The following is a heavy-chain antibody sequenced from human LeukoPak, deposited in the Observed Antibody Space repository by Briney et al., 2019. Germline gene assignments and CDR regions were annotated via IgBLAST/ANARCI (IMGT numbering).Heavy chain of an antibody. V-gene: IGHV1-2*02. Sequence: GASVNVSCKASGYMFIGYYIHWARQAPGQGLEWMGWINPNSGGTNYAQKFRGRVTMTRAPSINTAYMEVISLASDDTAVYYCARDSSITTPRGGFDIWGQGTKVTVSS. J-gene: IGHJ3*02. D-gene: IGHD3-22*01. CDR3: ARDSSITTPRGGFDI. CDR2: INPNSGGT. CDR1: GYMFIGYY.